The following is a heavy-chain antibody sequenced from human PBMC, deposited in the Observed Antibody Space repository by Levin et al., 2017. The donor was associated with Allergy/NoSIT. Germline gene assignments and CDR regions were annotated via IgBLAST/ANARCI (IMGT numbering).Heavy chain of an antibody. J-gene: IGHJ4*02. V-gene: IGHV3-30*03. D-gene: IGHD3-16*01. Sequence: GESLKISCTASGFIFSTYGIHWVRQAPGKGLEWVAVISYDGSQKYYADSVKGRFTISRDNSKNTLYLQMNGLRTEDTAVYFCAVMGETFDYWGQGTLVTVSS. CDR2: ISYDGSQK. CDR1: GFIFSTYG. CDR3: AVMGETFDY.